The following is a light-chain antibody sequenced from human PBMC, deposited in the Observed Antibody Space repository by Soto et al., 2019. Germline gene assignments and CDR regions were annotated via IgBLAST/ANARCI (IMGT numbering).Light chain of an antibody. CDR3: YAAAENNRV. J-gene: IGLJ3*02. CDR1: VLAKKY. CDR2: KDS. V-gene: IGLV3-27*01. Sequence: SSELTQPSSVSVSPGQTARITCSGDVLAKKYARWFQQKPGQAPVLVIYKDSERPSGIPERFSGSSSGTTVTLTISGAQVEDEADYYCYAAAENNRVFGGGTKLTVL.